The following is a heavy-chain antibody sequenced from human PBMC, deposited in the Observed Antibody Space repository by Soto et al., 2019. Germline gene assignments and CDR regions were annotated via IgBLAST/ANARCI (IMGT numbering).Heavy chain of an antibody. Sequence: QVQLQQWGAGLLKPSETLSLTCAVYGGSFSGYYWSRIRPPPGKGLEWLGEINHSGSTNYNPSPKSQVTISVDTYKTQVSLKRSSVTAADTAVYYCARGHRGGVLLRSLGLDPWGKGTLVTVSS. V-gene: IGHV4-34*01. CDR2: INHSGST. CDR3: ARGHRGGVLLRSLGLDP. CDR1: GGSFSGYY. J-gene: IGHJ5*02. D-gene: IGHD4-17*01.